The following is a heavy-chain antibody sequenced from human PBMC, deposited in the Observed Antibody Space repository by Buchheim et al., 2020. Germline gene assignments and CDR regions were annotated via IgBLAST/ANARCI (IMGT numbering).Heavy chain of an antibody. CDR3: ARDVTLTGYLYYYYYGMDV. V-gene: IGHV3-30-3*01. CDR1: GFTFSSYA. J-gene: IGHJ6*02. D-gene: IGHD3-9*01. Sequence: QVQLVESGGGVVQPGRSLRLSCAASGFTFSSYAMHWVRQAPGKGLEWVAVISYDGSNKYYADSVKGRFTISRDNSKKTLYLQMNSLRAEDTAVYYCARDVTLTGYLYYYYYGMDVWGQGTT. CDR2: ISYDGSNK.